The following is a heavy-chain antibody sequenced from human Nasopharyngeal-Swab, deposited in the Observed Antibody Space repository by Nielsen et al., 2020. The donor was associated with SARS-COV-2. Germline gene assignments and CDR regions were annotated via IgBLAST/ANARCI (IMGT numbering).Heavy chain of an antibody. CDR2: INHSGST. D-gene: IGHD3-10*01. CDR3: ARGQGYYYGSGSHWFDP. Sequence: SETLSLTCAVYGGYFSGYYWSWIRQPPGKGLEWIGEINHSGSTNYNPPLKSRVTISVDTSKNQFSLKLRSVTAADTAVYYCARGQGYYYGSGSHWFDPWGQGTLVTVSS. J-gene: IGHJ5*02. CDR1: GGYFSGYY. V-gene: IGHV4-34*01.